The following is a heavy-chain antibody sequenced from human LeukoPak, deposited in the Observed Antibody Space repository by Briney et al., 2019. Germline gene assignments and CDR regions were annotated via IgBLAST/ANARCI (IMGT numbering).Heavy chain of an antibody. D-gene: IGHD2-2*01. CDR3: ATYCSTSNCPHRRAFDI. J-gene: IGHJ3*02. Sequence: PSETLSLTCFVSGGSISTTSNFWAWLRQPPGKGLEWIVTIYDSGSTYYNPSLKSRFTISVDTSKNQFSLRLTSVTAADTAVYYCATYCSTSNCPHRRAFDIWGQGTMVTVS. CDR1: GGSISTTSNF. V-gene: IGHV4-39*01. CDR2: IYDSGST.